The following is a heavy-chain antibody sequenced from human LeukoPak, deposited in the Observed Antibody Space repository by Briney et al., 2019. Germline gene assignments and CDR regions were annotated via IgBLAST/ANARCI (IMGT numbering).Heavy chain of an antibody. D-gene: IGHD3-16*01. CDR1: GVSINSDAYF. J-gene: IGHJ4*02. V-gene: IGHV4-61*08. CDR2: VYYTGST. CDR3: ARDRPGGSSLDY. Sequence: SQTLSLTCTVSGVSINSDAYFWSWIRQPPGKGLEWIGYVYYTGSTNYNPSLKSRVTISLDTSKNQFSLKLISVTAADTAVYYCARDRPGGSSLDYWGQGTLVTVSS.